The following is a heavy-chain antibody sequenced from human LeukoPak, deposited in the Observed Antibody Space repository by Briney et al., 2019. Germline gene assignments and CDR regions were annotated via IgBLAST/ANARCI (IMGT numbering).Heavy chain of an antibody. CDR1: GYSISSGYY. D-gene: IGHD3-3*01. J-gene: IGHJ6*03. CDR2: INHSGST. Sequence: PSETLSLTCAVSGYSISSGYYWGWIRQPPGKGLEWIGSINHSGSTYYNPSLKSRVTISLDTSKNQFSMKLSIVTAADTSVYYCARRARFLSGYYYYYYMDVWGKGTTVTVS. CDR3: ARRARFLSGYYYYYYMDV. V-gene: IGHV4-38-2*01.